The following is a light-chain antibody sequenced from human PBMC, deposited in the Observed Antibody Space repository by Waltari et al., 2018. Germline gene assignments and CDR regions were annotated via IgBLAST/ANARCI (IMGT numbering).Light chain of an antibody. V-gene: IGKV1-27*01. CDR2: AAS. Sequence: DIQMTQSPSSLSASVGDRVTITCRASQGISNYLAWYQQKPGKVPMLLIFAASTLQSGFPSRFSGSGSGTDFTLTISSLQPEDVASYYCQKYNSAPWTFGQGTKVEIK. CDR1: QGISNY. CDR3: QKYNSAPWT. J-gene: IGKJ1*01.